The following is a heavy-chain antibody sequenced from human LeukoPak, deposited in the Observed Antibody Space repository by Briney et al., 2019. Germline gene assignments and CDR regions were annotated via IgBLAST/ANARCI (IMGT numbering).Heavy chain of an antibody. CDR2: MNPNSGNT. Sequence: GASVKVSCKASGYTFTSYDINWVRQATGQGLEWMGWMNPNSGNTGYAQKFQGRVTMTRNTSISTAYMELSSLRSEDTAVYYYARVLGRKYYDFGSGPTSWGQGTLVTVSS. J-gene: IGHJ5*02. V-gene: IGHV1-8*01. D-gene: IGHD3-3*01. CDR1: GYTFTSYD. CDR3: ARVLGRKYYDFGSGPTS.